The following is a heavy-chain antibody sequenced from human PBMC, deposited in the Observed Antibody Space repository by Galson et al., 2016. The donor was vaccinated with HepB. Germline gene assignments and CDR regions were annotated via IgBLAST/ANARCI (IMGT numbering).Heavy chain of an antibody. CDR2: INYAGST. V-gene: IGHV4-34*01. J-gene: IGHJ5*02. CDR3: ARVEAAATNWFGP. CDR1: NGSFNDHY. D-gene: IGHD6-25*01. Sequence: SETLSLTCGVYNGSFNDHYWSWIRQSPGKGLEWIGEINYAGSTKYNPSLKSRVTILVDASKTQFSLNLNSMTAADTAVYFCARVEAAATNWFGPWGQGTLVTVSS.